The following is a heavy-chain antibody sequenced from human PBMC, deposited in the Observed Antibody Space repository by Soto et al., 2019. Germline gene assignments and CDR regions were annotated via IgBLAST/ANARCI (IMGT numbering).Heavy chain of an antibody. CDR1: GFTFSTYA. CDR3: ARDKRELRFLEWSYYFGY. J-gene: IGHJ4*02. Sequence: QVQLVESGGGVVQPGRSLRLSCAASGFTFSTYAMHWVRQAPGKGLEWVAVISYDGSNKYYADSVKGRFTISRDNSKNTLYRQMNSLRAEDTAVYYCARDKRELRFLEWSYYFGYWGQGTLVTVSS. CDR2: ISYDGSNK. V-gene: IGHV3-30-3*01. D-gene: IGHD3-3*01.